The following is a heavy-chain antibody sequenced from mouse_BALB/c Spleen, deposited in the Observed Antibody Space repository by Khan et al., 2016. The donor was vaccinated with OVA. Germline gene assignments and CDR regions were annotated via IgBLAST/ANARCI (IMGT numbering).Heavy chain of an antibody. CDR3: ARGNWQSDYLDY. D-gene: IGHD4-1*01. V-gene: IGHV1S136*01. J-gene: IGHJ2*01. CDR2: INPYNGGT. CDR1: GYTFTNYV. Sequence: EVQLQQSGPELVKPGASVKMSCKASGYTFTNYVLHWVKQKPGQGLEWIGYINPYNGGTKYNEKFKGKAPLSSDKSSITAYMELSSLTSEDSAVYNCARGNWQSDYLDYWGQGTTLTLSA.